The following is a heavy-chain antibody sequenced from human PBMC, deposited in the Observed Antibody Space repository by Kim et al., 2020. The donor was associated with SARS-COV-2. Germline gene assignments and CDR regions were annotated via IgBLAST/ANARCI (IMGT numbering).Heavy chain of an antibody. D-gene: IGHD5-12*01. J-gene: IGHJ6*02. CDR1: GGSFSGYY. CDR3: ARGLGEMATILGRPYYYYYYGMDV. CDR2: INHSGST. Sequence: SETLSLTCAVYGGSFSGYYWSWIRQPPGKGLEWIGEINHSGSTNYNPSLKSRVTISVDTSKNQFSLKLSSVTAADTAVYYCARGLGEMATILGRPYYYYYYGMDVWGQGTTVTVSS. V-gene: IGHV4-34*01.